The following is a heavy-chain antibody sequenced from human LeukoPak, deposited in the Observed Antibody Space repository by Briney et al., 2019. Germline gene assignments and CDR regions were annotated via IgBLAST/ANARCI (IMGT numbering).Heavy chain of an antibody. CDR3: ARDDCSSISCYHNWFDP. CDR1: GFTFSSYW. V-gene: IGHV3-7*01. D-gene: IGHD2-2*01. J-gene: IGHJ5*02. Sequence: GGSLRLSCAASGFTFSSYWMSWVRQAPGKGLEWVANIKQDGSEKYYVDSVKGRFTISRDNAKNSLYLQMNSPRAEDTAVYYCARDDCSSISCYHNWFDPWGQGTLVTVSS. CDR2: IKQDGSEK.